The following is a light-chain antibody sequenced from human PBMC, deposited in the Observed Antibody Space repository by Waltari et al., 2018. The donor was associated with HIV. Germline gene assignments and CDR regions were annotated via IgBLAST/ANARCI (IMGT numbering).Light chain of an antibody. J-gene: IGLJ3*02. CDR2: EDN. CDR1: SSDVGSYNV. V-gene: IGLV2-23*01. Sequence: QSALTQPASVSGSPGQSITISCTGTSSDVGSYNVVSWYQQHPGKAPKLMIYEDNKRPSGFSNRVSGSKSGNTASLTISGLQAEDEADYYCCSYTGSTTWVFGGGTKLTVL. CDR3: CSYTGSTTWV.